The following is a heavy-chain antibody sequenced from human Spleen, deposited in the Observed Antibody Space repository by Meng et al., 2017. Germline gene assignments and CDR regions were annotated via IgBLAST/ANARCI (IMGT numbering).Heavy chain of an antibody. D-gene: IGHD3-9*01. CDR1: GDSVSSNSAA. CDR3: ARTELRYFDLGYYFDY. CDR2: TYYRSKWYN. V-gene: IGHV6-1*01. Sequence: SETLSLTCAISGDSVSSNSAAWNWIRQSPSRGLEWLGRTYYRSKWYNDYAVSVKSRITINPDTSKNQFSLQLNSVTPEDTAVYYCARTELRYFDLGYYFDYWGQGTLVTVSS. J-gene: IGHJ4*02.